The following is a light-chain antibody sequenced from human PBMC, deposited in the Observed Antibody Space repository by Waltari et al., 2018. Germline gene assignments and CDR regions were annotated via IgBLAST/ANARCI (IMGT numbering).Light chain of an antibody. CDR2: GTS. V-gene: IGKV1-12*01. J-gene: IGKJ5*01. CDR3: QQANSFPRN. Sequence: DIQMTQSPSSVSASVGDRVTITCRASQGIGSWLVWYQQKPGKAPKLLIYGTSTLKSGVPSRFSGSGSGTDFTLTISSLQPEDCATYYCQQANSFPRNFGQGTRVDIK. CDR1: QGIGSW.